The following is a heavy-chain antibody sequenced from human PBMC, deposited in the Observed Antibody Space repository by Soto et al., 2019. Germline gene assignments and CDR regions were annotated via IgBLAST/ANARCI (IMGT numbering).Heavy chain of an antibody. D-gene: IGHD3-22*01. Sequence: GGSLRLSCAASGFTFSSYGMHWVRQAPGKGLEWVAVIWYDGSNKYYADSVKGRFTISRDNSKNTLYLQMNSLRAEDTAVYYCARENGSDSSGYYPEGYYYYGMDVWGQGTTVTVSS. CDR2: IWYDGSNK. J-gene: IGHJ6*02. CDR1: GFTFSSYG. CDR3: ARENGSDSSGYYPEGYYYYGMDV. V-gene: IGHV3-33*01.